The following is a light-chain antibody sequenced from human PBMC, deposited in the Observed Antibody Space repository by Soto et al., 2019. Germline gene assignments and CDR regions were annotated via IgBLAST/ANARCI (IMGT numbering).Light chain of an antibody. CDR1: SSDVGGYNY. CDR3: SSYAGSNTFV. CDR2: EVS. V-gene: IGLV2-8*01. Sequence: QSVLTQPPSASGSPGQSVTISCTGTSSDVGGYNYVSWYQQHPDNAPKLMIYEVSKRPSGVPDRFSGSKSGNTASLTVSGLQAEDEADYYCSSYAGSNTFVFGTGTKLTVL. J-gene: IGLJ1*01.